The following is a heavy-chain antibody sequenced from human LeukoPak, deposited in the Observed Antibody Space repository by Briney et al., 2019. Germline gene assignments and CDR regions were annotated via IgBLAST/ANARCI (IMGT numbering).Heavy chain of an antibody. CDR2: INHSGST. Sequence: SETLSLTCAVYGGSFSGYYWSWIRQPPGKGLEWIGEINHSGSTNHNPSLKSRVTISVDTSKNQFSLKLSSATAADTAVYYCARGGRGYSYGYRLRWFDPWGQGTLVTVSS. CDR3: ARGGRGYSYGYRLRWFDP. V-gene: IGHV4-34*01. D-gene: IGHD5-18*01. CDR1: GGSFSGYY. J-gene: IGHJ5*02.